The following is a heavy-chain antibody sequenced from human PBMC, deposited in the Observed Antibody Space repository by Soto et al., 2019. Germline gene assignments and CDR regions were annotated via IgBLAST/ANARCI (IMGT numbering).Heavy chain of an antibody. CDR3: ARNSYYDILTGYQWYWFDP. V-gene: IGHV2-70*04. CDR1: GFSLSTSGMR. D-gene: IGHD3-9*01. J-gene: IGHJ5*02. Sequence: SGPTLVNPTQTLTLTCTFSGFSLSTSGMRVSWIRQRPGKALEWLARIDWDDDKFYSTSLKTRLTISKDTSKNQVVLTMTNMDPVDTATYYCARNSYYDILTGYQWYWFDPWGQGTLVTVSS. CDR2: IDWDDDK.